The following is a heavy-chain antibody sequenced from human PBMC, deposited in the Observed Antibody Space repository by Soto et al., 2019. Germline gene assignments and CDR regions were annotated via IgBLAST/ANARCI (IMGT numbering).Heavy chain of an antibody. V-gene: IGHV3-15*07. J-gene: IGHJ4*02. D-gene: IGHD2-2*01. CDR2: IKSKTDGGTT. CDR1: GFTFSNAW. CDR3: TTDLGYCISASCYSFDY. Sequence: EVQLVESGGGLVKPGGSLRLSCAASGFTFSNAWMNWVRQAPGKGLEWVGRIKSKTDGGTTDYAAPVKGRFTISRDDSKNTLYLEMNSRTTEDTAVYYCTTDLGYCISASCYSFDYWGQGTLVTVSS.